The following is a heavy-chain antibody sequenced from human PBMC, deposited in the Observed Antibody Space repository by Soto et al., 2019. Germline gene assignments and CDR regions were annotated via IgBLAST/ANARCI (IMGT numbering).Heavy chain of an antibody. CDR3: ASLHSSGWYYFDY. CDR1: CGSFSGYC. V-gene: IGHV4-34*01. D-gene: IGHD6-19*01. CDR2: INHSGST. Sequence: SETLSLTCPVYCGSFSGYCCSGSRQPPGKGLEWIGEINHSGSTNYNPSLKSRVTISVDTSKNQFSLKLSSVTAADTAVYYCASLHSSGWYYFDYWGQGTLVTVSS. J-gene: IGHJ4*02.